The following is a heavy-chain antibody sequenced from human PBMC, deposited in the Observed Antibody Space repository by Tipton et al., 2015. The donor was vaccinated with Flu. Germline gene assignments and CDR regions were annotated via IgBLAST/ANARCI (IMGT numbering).Heavy chain of an antibody. CDR1: GGSMSSFY. Sequence: GLVKPSETLSLTCTVSGGSMSSFYWTWIRQPAGKGLEWIGRMYVSGSTKYNPSLKSRVTMSVDTSKIQFSLKLSSVTAADTAVYYGAKVKFGWVESWAQGTMVTVSS. D-gene: IGHD3-16*01. CDR3: AKVKFGWVES. J-gene: IGHJ5*01. CDR2: MYVSGST. V-gene: IGHV4-4*07.